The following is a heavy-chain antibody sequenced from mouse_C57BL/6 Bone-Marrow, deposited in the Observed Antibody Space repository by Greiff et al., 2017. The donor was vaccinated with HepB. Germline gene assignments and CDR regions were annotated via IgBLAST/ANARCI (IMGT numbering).Heavy chain of an antibody. CDR2: IYPRSGNT. J-gene: IGHJ1*03. Sequence: VQGVESGAELARPGASVKLSCKASGYTFTSYGISWVKQRTGQGLEWIGEIYPRSGNTYYNEKFKGKATLTADKSSSTAYMELRSLTSEDSAVYFCARKYFDVWGTGTTVTVPS. V-gene: IGHV1-81*01. CDR1: GYTFTSYG. CDR3: ARKYFDV.